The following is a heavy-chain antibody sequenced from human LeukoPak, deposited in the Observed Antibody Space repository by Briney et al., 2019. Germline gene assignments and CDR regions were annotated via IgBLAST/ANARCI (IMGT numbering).Heavy chain of an antibody. Sequence: ETLSLTCAVYGGSFSGYYWSWVRQAPGKGLEWVSAISGSGGSTYYADSVKGRFTISRDNSKNTLYLQMNSLRAEDTAVYYCAKSVLTGPYYYYYGMDVWGQGTTVTVSS. CDR3: AKSVLTGPYYYYYGMDV. CDR2: ISGSGGST. J-gene: IGHJ6*02. V-gene: IGHV3-23*01. D-gene: IGHD3-9*01. CDR1: GGSFSGYY.